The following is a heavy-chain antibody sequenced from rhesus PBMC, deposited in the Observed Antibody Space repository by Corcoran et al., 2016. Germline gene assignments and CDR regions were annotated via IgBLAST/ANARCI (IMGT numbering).Heavy chain of an antibody. J-gene: IGHJ4*01. D-gene: IGHD5-30*01. CDR1: GFTFSNYG. CDR2: INYNGGST. Sequence: EVQLVETGGGFVQPGGSLRLSCAASGFTFSNYGMTWFRHAPGKGLEWVSGINYNGGSTFYADSVKGRFTISRDSSKNTLSLQMNSLRAEDTAVYYCGKRALSGYSGYSFDYWGQGVLVTVSS. CDR3: GKRALSGYSGYSFDY. V-gene: IGHV3S5*01.